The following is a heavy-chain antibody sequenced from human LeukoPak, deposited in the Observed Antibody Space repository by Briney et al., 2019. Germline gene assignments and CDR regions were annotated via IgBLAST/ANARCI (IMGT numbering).Heavy chain of an antibody. CDR3: ARGTAEYYDFWSGHYYYYYYMDV. Sequence: GGSLRLSCAASGFTFSTYAMHWVRQAPGKGLEYLSVISRNGGSTYYAISVEGRFTISRDNSKNTLYLQMGSLRAEDMAVYYCARGTAEYYDFWSGHYYYYYYMDVWGKGTTVTVSS. CDR2: ISRNGGST. D-gene: IGHD3-3*01. V-gene: IGHV3-64*01. CDR1: GFTFSTYA. J-gene: IGHJ6*03.